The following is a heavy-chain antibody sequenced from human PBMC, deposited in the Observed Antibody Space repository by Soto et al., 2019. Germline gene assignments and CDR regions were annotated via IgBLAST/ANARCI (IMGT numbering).Heavy chain of an antibody. J-gene: IGHJ4*02. V-gene: IGHV3-23*01. CDR2: ISGSGGST. CDR3: AKDQGSSWYEIDY. Sequence: PGGSLRLSCAASGFTFSTYSMNWVRQAPGKGLEWVSYISGSGGSTYYADSVKGRFTISRDNSKNTLYLQMNSLRAEDTAVYYCAKDQGSSWYEIDYWGQGTLVTVSS. CDR1: GFTFSTYS. D-gene: IGHD6-13*01.